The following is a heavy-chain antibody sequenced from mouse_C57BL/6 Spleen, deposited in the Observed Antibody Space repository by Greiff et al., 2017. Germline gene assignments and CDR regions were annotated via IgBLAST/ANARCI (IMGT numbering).Heavy chain of an antibody. Sequence: EVQLLQSGAELVKPGASVKLSCTASGFNIKDYYMHWVKQRPEQGLEWIGRIDPEDGETKSAPNFPGKATLTADPSSKTAYLQRSSLTSEDAAVYYCARLNSNYYLDYWGQGTTLTVSS. V-gene: IGHV14-2*01. CDR1: GFNIKDYY. J-gene: IGHJ2*01. CDR3: ARLNSNYYLDY. CDR2: IDPEDGET. D-gene: IGHD2-5*01.